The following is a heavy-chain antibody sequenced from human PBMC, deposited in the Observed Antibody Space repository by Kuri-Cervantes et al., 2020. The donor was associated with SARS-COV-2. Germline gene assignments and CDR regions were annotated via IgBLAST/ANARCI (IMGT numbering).Heavy chain of an antibody. J-gene: IGHJ3*02. Sequence: GGSLRLSCAASGFTFSNYAIHWVRQAPGKGLEWVALISYDGSDKNYADSVKGRFTISRDNSKNTLYLQMNSLRAEDAAVYYCAKFSDYGDSPDAFDIWGQGTMVTVSS. CDR1: GFTFSNYA. V-gene: IGHV3-30*01. CDR2: ISYDGSDK. D-gene: IGHD4-17*01. CDR3: AKFSDYGDSPDAFDI.